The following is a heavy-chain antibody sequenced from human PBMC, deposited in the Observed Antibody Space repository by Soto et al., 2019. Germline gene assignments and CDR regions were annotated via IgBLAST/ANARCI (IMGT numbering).Heavy chain of an antibody. J-gene: IGHJ4*02. V-gene: IGHV3-64D*06. CDR3: VTHSSGWYFDY. Sequence: GGSLRLSCSASGFTFSSYAMHLVRQAPGKGLEYVSTISSNGGSTYYADSVKGRFTISRDNSKNTLYLQMSSLRTEDTAVFYCVTHSSGWYFDYWGPGTLVTVSS. D-gene: IGHD6-19*01. CDR1: GFTFSSYA. CDR2: ISSNGGST.